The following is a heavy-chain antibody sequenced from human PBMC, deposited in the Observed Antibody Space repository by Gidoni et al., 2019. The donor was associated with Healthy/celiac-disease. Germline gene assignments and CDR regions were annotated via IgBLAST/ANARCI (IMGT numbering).Heavy chain of an antibody. V-gene: IGHV4-38-2*02. CDR2: IYHSGST. D-gene: IGHD1-26*01. CDR1: GYSFSSGYY. Sequence: QVQLQESGPGLVKPSETLSLTCTVSGYSFSSGYYWGWIRQPPGKGLEWIGSIYHSGSTYYNPSRKSRVTISVDTSKNQFALKLSSVTAADTAVYYCARQVGAITLDLNPDYWGQGTLVTVSS. J-gene: IGHJ4*02. CDR3: ARQVGAITLDLNPDY.